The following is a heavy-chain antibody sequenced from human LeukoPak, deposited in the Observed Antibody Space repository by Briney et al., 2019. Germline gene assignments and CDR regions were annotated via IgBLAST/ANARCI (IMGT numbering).Heavy chain of an antibody. CDR2: IYYSGST. CDR3: AGGEVEMATSYGHSDY. J-gene: IGHJ4*02. CDR1: GGSVSSGSYY. Sequence: PSETLSLTCTVSGGSVSSGSYYWSWIRQPPGKGLEWIGYIYYSGSTNYNPSLKSRVTISVDTSKNQFSLKLSSVTAADTAVYYCAGGEVEMATSYGHSDYWGQGTLVTVSS. V-gene: IGHV4-61*01. D-gene: IGHD5-24*01.